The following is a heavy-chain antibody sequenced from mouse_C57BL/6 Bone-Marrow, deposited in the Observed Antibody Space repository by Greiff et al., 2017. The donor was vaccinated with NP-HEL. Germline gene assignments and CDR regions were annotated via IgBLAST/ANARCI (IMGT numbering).Heavy chain of an antibody. Sequence: EVQGVESGGGLVQPGGSLKLSCAASGFTFSDYYMYWVRQTPEKRLEWVAYISNGGGSAYYPDTVKGRFTISRDNAKNTLYLQMSRLKSEDTAMYYCARHVDSNYYCNSGAWFAYWGQGTLVTVSA. CDR2: ISNGGGSA. D-gene: IGHD1-1*01. CDR3: ARHVDSNYYCNSGAWFAY. J-gene: IGHJ3*01. V-gene: IGHV5-12*01. CDR1: GFTFSDYY.